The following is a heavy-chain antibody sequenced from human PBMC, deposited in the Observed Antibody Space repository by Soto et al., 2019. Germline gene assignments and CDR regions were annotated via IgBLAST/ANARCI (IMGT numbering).Heavy chain of an antibody. V-gene: IGHV3-21*01. J-gene: IGHJ6*02. CDR1: GFTFSSYT. CDR2: ITSISTYI. Sequence: PGGSLRLSCAASGFTFSSYTMNWVRQAPGKGLEWVSSITSISTYIYYADSVKGRFTISRDNTKNSLYLQMNSLRAEDTAVYYCARDLGYSSSWNGYYYYGMDVWGQGTTVTVSS. D-gene: IGHD6-13*01. CDR3: ARDLGYSSSWNGYYYYGMDV.